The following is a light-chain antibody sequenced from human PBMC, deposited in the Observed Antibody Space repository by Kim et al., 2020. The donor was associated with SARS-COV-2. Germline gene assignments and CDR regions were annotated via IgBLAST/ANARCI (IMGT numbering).Light chain of an antibody. CDR2: TAS. Sequence: VGYRVTITCRASQNISTCLNWYQLKPGKAPKLLIYTASTLQSGVPSRFSGSGSGTDFTLTISSLQPEDFATYYCQQNHSPPLTFGGGTKVDIK. CDR1: QNISTC. J-gene: IGKJ4*01. CDR3: QQNHSPPLT. V-gene: IGKV1-39*01.